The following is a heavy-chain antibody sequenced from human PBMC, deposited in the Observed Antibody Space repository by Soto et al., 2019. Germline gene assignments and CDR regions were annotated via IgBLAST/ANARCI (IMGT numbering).Heavy chain of an antibody. CDR3: ARTLMTTGGGVLEKFYWAVDL. Sequence: QVQLQESGPGLVRPSQTLSLTCTVSGDSIRGGCSWSWIRQRPGKGLEWLGYIYFTGTTDYNPALRSRLSFSMATSQNKSSLRMTSVIGAVTAVYYGARTLMTTGGGVLEKFYWAVDLWGRGTLVSVSS. CDR1: GDSIRGGCS. D-gene: IGHD2-8*02. V-gene: IGHV4-31*03. CDR2: IYFTGTT. J-gene: IGHJ2*01.